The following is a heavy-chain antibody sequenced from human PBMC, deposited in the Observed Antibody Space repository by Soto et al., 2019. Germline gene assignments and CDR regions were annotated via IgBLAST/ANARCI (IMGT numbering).Heavy chain of an antibody. J-gene: IGHJ6*02. CDR3: AKNNDPRAYYYYAMDV. CDR1: RFSFSSYG. Sequence: GGSLRLSCAASRFSFSSYGIRWVRQAPGKGLEWVAVISNDGSKKHYADSAKGRFTISRDNSKKTLYLQMNSLRTEDTAVYYCAKNNDPRAYYYYAMDVWGQGTTVTVSS. V-gene: IGHV3-30*18. CDR2: ISNDGSKK. D-gene: IGHD1-1*01.